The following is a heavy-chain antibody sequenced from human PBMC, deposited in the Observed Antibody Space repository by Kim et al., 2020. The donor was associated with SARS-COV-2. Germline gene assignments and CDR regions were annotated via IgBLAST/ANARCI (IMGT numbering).Heavy chain of an antibody. J-gene: IGHJ5*02. D-gene: IGHD3-10*01. V-gene: IGHV1-69*05. CDR3: ASFMVRGVGRFDP. Sequence: AQTVQGRVMITTDESTSTAYMELSSLRSEDTAVYYCASFMVRGVGRFDPWGQGTLVTVSS.